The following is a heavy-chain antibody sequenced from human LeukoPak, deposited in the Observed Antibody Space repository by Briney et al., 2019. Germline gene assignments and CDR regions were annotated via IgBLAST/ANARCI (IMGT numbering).Heavy chain of an antibody. CDR2: IYYSGST. J-gene: IGHJ4*02. CDR1: GVSVSSGSYY. D-gene: IGHD4-17*01. V-gene: IGHV4-61*01. CDR3: ARESLNGDYDY. Sequence: SETLSLTCTVSGVSVSSGSYYWGWLRQPPGKGLEWIGYIYYSGSTNYNPSLKSRVTISVDTSKNQFSLKLSSVTAADTAVYYCARESLNGDYDYWGQGTLVTVSS.